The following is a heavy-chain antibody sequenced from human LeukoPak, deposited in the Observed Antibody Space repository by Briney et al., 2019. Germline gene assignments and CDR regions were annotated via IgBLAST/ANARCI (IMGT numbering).Heavy chain of an antibody. Sequence: ASVKVSCKASGYTFTSYDINWVRQATGQGLEWMGWMNPNSGNTGYAQKFQGRVTITRNTSISTAYMELSSLRSEDTAVYYCARVSGFSSGWYDYYDYYYMDVWGKGTTVTVSS. CDR3: ARVSGFSSGWYDYYDYYYMDV. J-gene: IGHJ6*03. CDR2: MNPNSGNT. D-gene: IGHD6-19*01. V-gene: IGHV1-8*03. CDR1: GYTFTSYD.